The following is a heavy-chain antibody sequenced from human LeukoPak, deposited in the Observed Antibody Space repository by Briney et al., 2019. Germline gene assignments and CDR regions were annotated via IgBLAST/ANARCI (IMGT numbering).Heavy chain of an antibody. CDR1: GFTFSSYA. CDR3: EAGLGAMPNVDY. Sequence: GGSLRLSCAASGFTFSSYAMSWVRQAPGKGLEWVSAISGSGGSTYYADSVKGRFTISRDNSKNTLYLQMNSLRAEDTAVYYCEAGLGAMPNVDYWGQGTLVTVSS. CDR2: ISGSGGST. D-gene: IGHD2-2*01. V-gene: IGHV3-23*01. J-gene: IGHJ4*02.